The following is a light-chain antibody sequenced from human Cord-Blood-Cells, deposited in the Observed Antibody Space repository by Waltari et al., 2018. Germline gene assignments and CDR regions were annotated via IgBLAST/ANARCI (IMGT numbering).Light chain of an antibody. V-gene: IGKV1-39*01. J-gene: IGKJ2*01. Sequence: DIQMTQSPSSLPASVGDRVTITCPASQSISSYFNWYQQKPGKAPKPLIYAASSLQSGVPSRFSGSGSGTDFTLTISSLQPEDFATYSCQQSYSTPYTFGQGTKLEIK. CDR2: AAS. CDR1: QSISSY. CDR3: QQSYSTPYT.